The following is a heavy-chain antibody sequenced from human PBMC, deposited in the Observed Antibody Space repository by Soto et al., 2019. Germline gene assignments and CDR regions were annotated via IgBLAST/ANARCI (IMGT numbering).Heavy chain of an antibody. Sequence: EVQLVESGGGLVKPGGSLRLSCAASGFTFSSYSMNWVRQAPGKGLEWVSSINTGSTYIYYADSVKGRFTIPRDNAKNSLYLQMNSLRAEDTAVYYCARGTVGYCSSTSCSNYYYYGMDVWGQGTTVTVSS. CDR1: GFTFSSYS. D-gene: IGHD2-2*01. J-gene: IGHJ6*02. CDR2: INTGSTYI. CDR3: ARGTVGYCSSTSCSNYYYYGMDV. V-gene: IGHV3-21*01.